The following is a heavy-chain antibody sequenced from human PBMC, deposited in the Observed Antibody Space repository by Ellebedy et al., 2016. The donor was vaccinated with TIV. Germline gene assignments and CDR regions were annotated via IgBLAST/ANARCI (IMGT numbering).Heavy chain of an antibody. Sequence: PGGSLRLSCAASGFTFSSYWMSWVRQAPGKGLEWVANIKQDGSEKYYVDSVKGRFTISRDNAKNSLYLQMNSLRAEDTAVYYCARDVEVVGYYYGMDVWGQGTTVTVSS. CDR2: IKQDGSEK. V-gene: IGHV3-7*04. CDR1: GFTFSSYW. D-gene: IGHD2-15*01. J-gene: IGHJ6*02. CDR3: ARDVEVVGYYYGMDV.